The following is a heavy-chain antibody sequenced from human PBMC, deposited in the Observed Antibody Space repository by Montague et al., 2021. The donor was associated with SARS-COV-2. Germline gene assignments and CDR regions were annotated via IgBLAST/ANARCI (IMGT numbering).Heavy chain of an antibody. CDR1: GGSINSNY. Sequence: SETLSLTCTVSGGSINSNYWSWIRQPPGKGLEWIGNVFYSGSTNYNPSLKSRVTISVDTSKNQFSLKLSSVTAADTAASYCARGRRILLWFGELLSGGDYYGMDVWGQGTTVTVSS. CDR3: ARGRRILLWFGELLSGGDYYGMDV. V-gene: IGHV4-59*12. D-gene: IGHD3-10*01. J-gene: IGHJ6*02. CDR2: VFYSGST.